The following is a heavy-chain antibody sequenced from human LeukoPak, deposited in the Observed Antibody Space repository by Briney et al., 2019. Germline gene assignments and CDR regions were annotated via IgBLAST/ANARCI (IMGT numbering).Heavy chain of an antibody. CDR1: GFTFSTYW. V-gene: IGHV3-7*01. J-gene: IGHJ3*01. CDR2: IKQDGSEK. CDR3: SGYSGSSPAM. D-gene: IGHD1-26*01. Sequence: GGSLRLSCAASGFTFSTYWMSWVRQAPGKGLEWVANIKQDGSEKYYMDSVKGRFTISRDNAKNSLYLQMNSLRAEDTAVFYCSGYSGSSPAMWGQGTMVTVSS.